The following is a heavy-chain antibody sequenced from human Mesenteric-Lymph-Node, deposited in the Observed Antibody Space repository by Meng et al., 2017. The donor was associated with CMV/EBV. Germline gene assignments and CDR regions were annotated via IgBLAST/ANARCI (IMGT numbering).Heavy chain of an antibody. CDR3: ARGGVVPAAI. V-gene: IGHV3-7*01. D-gene: IGHD2-2*01. J-gene: IGHJ4*02. CDR1: GVTLSSYW. Sequence: GESLKISCTASGVTLSSYWMNWVRQAPGKGLEWVAIIKQDGSVKHYVDSVKGRFTISRDNAKNSLYLQMNSLRAEDTAVYYCARGGVVPAAIWGQGTLVTVSS. CDR2: IKQDGSVK.